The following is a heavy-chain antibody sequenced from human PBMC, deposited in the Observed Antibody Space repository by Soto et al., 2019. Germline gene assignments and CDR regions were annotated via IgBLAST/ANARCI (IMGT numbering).Heavy chain of an antibody. CDR3: ARRGLDYYDSSGYYYVCDY. D-gene: IGHD3-22*01. CDR1: GYTFTSYG. CDR2: ISAYNGNT. J-gene: IGHJ4*02. V-gene: IGHV1-18*01. Sequence: ASVKVSCKASGYTFTSYGISWVRQAPGQGLEWMGWISAYNGNTNYAQKLQGRVTMTTDTSTSTAYMELRSLRSDDTAVYLCARRGLDYYDSSGYYYVCDYWGQGTLVTVSS.